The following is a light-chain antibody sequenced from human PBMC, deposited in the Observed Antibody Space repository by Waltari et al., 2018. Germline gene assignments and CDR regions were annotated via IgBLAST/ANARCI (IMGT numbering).Light chain of an antibody. CDR3: QQYNKWPLYT. Sequence: EIVMTQSPATLSVSPGARATLSRSASQSVSSNLAWYQQKPGQAPRLLIDGASTRATGIPARFSGSGSGTEFTLTISSLQSEDFAVYYCQQYNKWPLYTFGQGTKLEIK. CDR1: QSVSSN. V-gene: IGKV3-15*01. J-gene: IGKJ2*01. CDR2: GAS.